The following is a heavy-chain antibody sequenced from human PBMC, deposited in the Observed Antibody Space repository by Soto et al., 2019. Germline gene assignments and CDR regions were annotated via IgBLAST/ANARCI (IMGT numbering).Heavy chain of an antibody. CDR3: ASTMVRGVIIEFDY. V-gene: IGHV3-66*01. Sequence: EVQLVESGGGLVQPGGSLRLSCAASGFTVSSNYMSWVRQAPGKGLEWVSVIYSGGSTYYADSVKGRFTISRDNSKNTLYLQMNSLRAEDTAVYYCASTMVRGVIIEFDYWGQGTLVTVSS. D-gene: IGHD3-10*01. J-gene: IGHJ4*02. CDR2: IYSGGST. CDR1: GFTVSSNY.